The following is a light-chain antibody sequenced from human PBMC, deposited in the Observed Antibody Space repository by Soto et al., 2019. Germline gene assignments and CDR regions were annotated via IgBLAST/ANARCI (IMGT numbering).Light chain of an antibody. V-gene: IGKV3D-15*01. J-gene: IGKJ5*01. CDR1: QSVSSN. CDR2: GVY. Sequence: IVISECPTILSVSLGKMSSLSGMASQSVSSNLAWYQQKPGQPPRLLMYGVYTRAPGTPARFSGSGSGTEFTPTISSLQSEDFAVYYCQQYNNWPITFGQGTRLEIK. CDR3: QQYNNWPIT.